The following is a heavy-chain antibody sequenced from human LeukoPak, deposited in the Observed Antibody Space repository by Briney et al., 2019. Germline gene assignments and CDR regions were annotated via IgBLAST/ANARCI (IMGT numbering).Heavy chain of an antibody. CDR3: ARDGFEGYYGMDV. CDR1: GGTFSSYA. CDR2: IIPIFGTA. Sequence: SVKVSCKASGGTFSSYAISWARQAPGQGLEWMGGIIPIFGTANYAQKFQGRVTITADESTSTAYMELSSLRSEDTAVYYCARDGFEGYYGMDVWGQRTTVTVSS. J-gene: IGHJ6*02. D-gene: IGHD3-16*01. V-gene: IGHV1-69*01.